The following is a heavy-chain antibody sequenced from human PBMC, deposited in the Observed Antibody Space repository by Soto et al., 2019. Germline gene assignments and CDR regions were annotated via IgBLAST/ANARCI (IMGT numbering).Heavy chain of an antibody. Sequence: EVQLVESGGGLVQPGGSLRLSCAASGFTVSSNYMSWVRQAPGKGLEWVSVIYSGGSTYYADSVKGRFTISRDNSKNTLYLQMNSLRAEDTAVYYCARGLVGDYGYYYYMDVWGKGTTVTVSS. D-gene: IGHD4-17*01. CDR2: IYSGGST. CDR1: GFTVSSNY. V-gene: IGHV3-66*01. CDR3: ARGLVGDYGYYYYMDV. J-gene: IGHJ6*03.